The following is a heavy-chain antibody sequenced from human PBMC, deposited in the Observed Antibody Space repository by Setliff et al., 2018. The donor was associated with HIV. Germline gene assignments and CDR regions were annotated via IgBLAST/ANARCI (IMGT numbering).Heavy chain of an antibody. J-gene: IGHJ4*02. Sequence: GASVKVSCKASGYRFNTYGISWVRQAPGQGLEWMGWISAHNGHTNSAQKFQDRVTMTTDTSTNTAYMELSSLGSDDTAVYYCAKTSPKDGYSSDFWGQGTPVTVSS. CDR2: ISAHNGHT. CDR3: AKTSPKDGYSSDF. D-gene: IGHD4-4*01. CDR1: GYRFNTYG. V-gene: IGHV1-18*01.